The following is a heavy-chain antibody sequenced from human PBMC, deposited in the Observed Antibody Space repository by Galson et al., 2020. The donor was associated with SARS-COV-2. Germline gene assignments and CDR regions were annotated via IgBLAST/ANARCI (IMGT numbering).Heavy chain of an antibody. Sequence: ASVKVSCKASGYTFTGYYIHWMRQAPGQGLEWLGYINPESCGTKYSQKFQGRVTMTRDTSISTAYMELVSLRSDDTATYFCARTLEAWSAYFRHWGQGTLVTVSS. CDR1: GYTFTGYY. CDR3: ARTLEAWSAYFRH. J-gene: IGHJ1*01. CDR2: INPESCGT. V-gene: IGHV1-2*02.